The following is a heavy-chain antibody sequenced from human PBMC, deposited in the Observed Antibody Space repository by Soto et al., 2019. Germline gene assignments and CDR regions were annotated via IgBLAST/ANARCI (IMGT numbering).Heavy chain of an antibody. J-gene: IGHJ3*02. V-gene: IGHV1-18*04. Sequence: GASVKVSCKASGYTFTNYGITWVRQAPGQGLEWMGWISAYNGDTHYTQRLQGRVTMTTDTSTSTAYMELRGLRSDDTAVYYCARVRDSTMVRGVIILSGSAFDIWGQGTMVTVSS. CDR1: GYTFTNYG. CDR3: ARVRDSTMVRGVIILSGSAFDI. D-gene: IGHD3-10*01. CDR2: ISAYNGDT.